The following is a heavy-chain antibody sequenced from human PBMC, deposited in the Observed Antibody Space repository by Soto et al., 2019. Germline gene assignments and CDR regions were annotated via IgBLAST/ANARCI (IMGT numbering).Heavy chain of an antibody. V-gene: IGHV1-8*01. Sequence: ASVKVSCKASGYTFTSYDINWVRQATGQGLEWMGWMNPNSGNTGYAQKFQGRVTMTRNTTISTAYMELSSLRSEDTCVYYCARDQPGDYYDSSGYYYWFDPWGQGTLVTVSS. J-gene: IGHJ5*02. CDR2: MNPNSGNT. D-gene: IGHD3-22*01. CDR1: GYTFTSYD. CDR3: ARDQPGDYYDSSGYYYWFDP.